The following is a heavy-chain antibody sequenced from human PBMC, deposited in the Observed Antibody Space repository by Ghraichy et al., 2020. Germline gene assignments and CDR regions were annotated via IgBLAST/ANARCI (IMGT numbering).Heavy chain of an antibody. V-gene: IGHV5-51*01. J-gene: IGHJ4*02. D-gene: IGHD6-13*01. CDR3: ARHDSERYSSTYPFDY. CDR2: IYPGDADT. CDR1: GYNFANYW. Sequence: GESLNISCKGSGYNFANYWIGWVRQMPGKGLEWMGIIYPGDADTRYNPSFQGQVTISADKSISTAYLQGRSLEALDTAMYYCARHDSERYSSTYPFDYWGRGTLVTVSS.